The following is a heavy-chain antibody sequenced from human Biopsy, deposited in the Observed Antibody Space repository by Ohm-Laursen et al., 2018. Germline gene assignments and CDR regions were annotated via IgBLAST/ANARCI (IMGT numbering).Heavy chain of an antibody. CDR3: ARDLLEWSLPS. D-gene: IGHD3-3*01. CDR2: IYPNSGDT. V-gene: IGHV1-2*02. J-gene: IGHJ4*02. Sequence: ATVKISRKASADAFPGYYPHWVRQAPGQGLGWMWSIYPNSGDTDFAQKFQGRVSMTRDTSVSTAYLELSSLRSDDTAIYYCARDLLEWSLPSWGQGTLVTVSS. CDR1: ADAFPGYY.